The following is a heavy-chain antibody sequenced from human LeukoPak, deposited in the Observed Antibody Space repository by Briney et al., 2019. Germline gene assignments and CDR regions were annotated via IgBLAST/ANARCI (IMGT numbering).Heavy chain of an antibody. V-gene: IGHV3-33*05. CDR1: GFIFSHYG. D-gene: IGHD6-6*01. CDR3: ARDLAARAYYFDY. CDR2: IQNDASTE. Sequence: GGSLRLSCAASGFIFSHYGMHWVRQAPGKGLEWVAVIQNDASTENFADSVKGRFTISRDNSKNTVFLQMNSLRVEDTAVYYCARDLAARAYYFDYWGQGTLVTVSS. J-gene: IGHJ4*02.